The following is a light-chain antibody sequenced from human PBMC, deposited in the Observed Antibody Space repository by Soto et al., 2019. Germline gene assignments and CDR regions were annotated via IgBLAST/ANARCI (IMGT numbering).Light chain of an antibody. CDR3: QQYYTTPHT. V-gene: IGKV4-1*01. CDR1: QNVLSTSNNRNY. J-gene: IGKJ1*01. Sequence: DIVMTQSPDSLAVSLGERATINCKSSQNVLSTSNNRNYLAWYQHKPGQPPQLLVSWASTRDSAVPDRFSGSGSGTDFTLTISSLQAEDAAVYYCQQYYTTPHTFGQGTKLEI. CDR2: WAS.